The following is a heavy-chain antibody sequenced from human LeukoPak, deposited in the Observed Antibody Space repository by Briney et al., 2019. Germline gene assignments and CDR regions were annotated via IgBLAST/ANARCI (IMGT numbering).Heavy chain of an antibody. V-gene: IGHV4-59*01. J-gene: IGHJ4*02. Sequence: TSETLSLTCTVSGGSISSYYWSWIRQPPGKGXXXXXXXYYSGSTNYNPSLKSRVTISVDTSKNQFSLKLSSVTAADTAVYYCARYSIAAAGREYYFDYWGQGTLVTVSS. CDR3: ARYSIAAAGREYYFDY. D-gene: IGHD6-13*01. CDR1: GGSISSYY. CDR2: XYYSGST.